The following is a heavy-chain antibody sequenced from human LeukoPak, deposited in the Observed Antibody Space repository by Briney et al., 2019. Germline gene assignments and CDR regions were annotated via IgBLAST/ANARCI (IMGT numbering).Heavy chain of an antibody. CDR3: AKGLDYYGSGLPYYYYGMDV. V-gene: IGHV3-23*01. Sequence: GGSLRLSCAASGFTFSSYAMSWVRQAPGKGLEWVSAISCSGGSTYYADSVKGRFTISRDNSKNTLYLQMNSLRAEDTAVYYCAKGLDYYGSGLPYYYYGMDVWGQGTTVTVSS. CDR2: ISCSGGST. CDR1: GFTFSSYA. J-gene: IGHJ6*02. D-gene: IGHD3-10*01.